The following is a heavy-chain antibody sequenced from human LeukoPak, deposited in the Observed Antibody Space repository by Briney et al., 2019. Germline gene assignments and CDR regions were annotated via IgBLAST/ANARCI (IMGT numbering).Heavy chain of an antibody. J-gene: IGHJ5*02. D-gene: IGHD2-15*01. CDR1: GFTFSSYS. Sequence: GGSLRLSCAASGFTFSSYSMNWVREAPGRGLEWVSSISSSSSNIYYADSVKGRFTISRDNAKNSLYLQMNSLRVEDTAVYYCARVGGYLSWFDPWGQGTLVTVSS. CDR3: ARVGGYLSWFDP. V-gene: IGHV3-21*01. CDR2: ISSSSSNI.